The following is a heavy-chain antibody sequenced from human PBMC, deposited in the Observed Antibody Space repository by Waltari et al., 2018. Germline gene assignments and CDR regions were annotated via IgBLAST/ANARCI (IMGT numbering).Heavy chain of an antibody. V-gene: IGHV3-53*01. Sequence: EVLLVESGVGLVQPGGSLRLSCVASGPTVSSNYLTCVLQAPGMGLGGVSVIYCGGNTLYADSVKGRFTISRDNSKNALYLQMSSLRAEDTAVYFCASCSRSSCYQGGFDYWGQGTLVTFTS. J-gene: IGHJ4*02. CDR3: ASCSRSSCYQGGFDY. CDR1: GPTVSSNY. CDR2: IYCGGNT. D-gene: IGHD2-2*01.